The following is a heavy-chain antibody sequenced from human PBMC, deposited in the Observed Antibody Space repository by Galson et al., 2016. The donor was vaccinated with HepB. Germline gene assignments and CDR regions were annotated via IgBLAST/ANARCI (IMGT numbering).Heavy chain of an antibody. V-gene: IGHV3-11*01. CDR1: GFTFSEYY. CDR2: ITNSGSAI. D-gene: IGHD1-26*01. J-gene: IGHJ4*02. Sequence: SLRLSCAASGFTFSEYYMSWIRQAPGKGLELVSCITNSGSAIYTADFVKGRFTISRDNAKNSLYLQMNSLRVEDTAVYYCARETPIVGASYDYWGQGTLVTVSS. CDR3: ARETPIVGASYDY.